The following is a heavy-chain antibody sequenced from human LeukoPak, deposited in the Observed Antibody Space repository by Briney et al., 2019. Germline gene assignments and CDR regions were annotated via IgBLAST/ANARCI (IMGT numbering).Heavy chain of an antibody. CDR1: GVSISSSNSY. V-gene: IGHV4-39*07. D-gene: IGHD2-21*01. CDR3: ARGLVGLDD. Sequence: PSETLSLTCTVSGVSISSSNSYWGWIRQPPGKSLEWIGSIYSSGLTYYHPSLKSRLTISADTSNNQVSLKLSSVTAADTAVYYCARGLVGLDDWGQGTLVTVSS. CDR2: IYSSGLT. J-gene: IGHJ4*02.